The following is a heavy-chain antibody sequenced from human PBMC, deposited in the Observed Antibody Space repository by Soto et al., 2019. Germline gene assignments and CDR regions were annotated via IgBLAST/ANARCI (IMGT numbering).Heavy chain of an antibody. CDR1: GFTFSDYY. D-gene: IGHD6-13*01. CDR2: ISSSSSYT. J-gene: IGHJ5*02. Sequence: QVQLVESGGGLVKPGGSLRLSCAASGFTFSDYYMSWIRQAPGKGLEWVSYISSSSSYTNYADSVKGRFTISRDNAKHSLYLQMNSLRAEDTAVYYCARRIAAAGSNWFDPWGQGTLVTVSS. CDR3: ARRIAAAGSNWFDP. V-gene: IGHV3-11*05.